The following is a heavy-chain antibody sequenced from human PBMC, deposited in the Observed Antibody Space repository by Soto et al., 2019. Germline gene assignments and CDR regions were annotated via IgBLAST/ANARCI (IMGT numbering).Heavy chain of an antibody. Sequence: QLQLQESGPGLVKPSETLSLTCTVSGGSISSSSYYWGWIRQPPGKGLEWIGSIYYSGSTYYNPSLKSRVTISVDTSKNQFSLKLSSVTAADTAVYYCARPSPPYGSGWSVEAFDIWGQGTMVTVSS. CDR1: GGSISSSSYY. J-gene: IGHJ3*02. CDR3: ARPSPPYGSGWSVEAFDI. V-gene: IGHV4-39*01. CDR2: IYYSGST. D-gene: IGHD6-19*01.